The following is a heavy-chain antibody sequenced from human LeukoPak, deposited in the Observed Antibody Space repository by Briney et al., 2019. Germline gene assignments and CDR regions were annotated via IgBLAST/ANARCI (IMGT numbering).Heavy chain of an antibody. Sequence: PSETLSLTCAVSSDSISNYYWSWIRQPPGEGLEWIGHIYYSGSTKYNPSLQSRATISVDTSKNQFSLKLSSVTAADTAIYYCARAGKNSRTYDYWGQGTLVTVSS. CDR2: IYYSGST. V-gene: IGHV4-59*12. J-gene: IGHJ4*02. D-gene: IGHD2/OR15-2a*01. CDR1: SDSISNYY. CDR3: ARAGKNSRTYDY.